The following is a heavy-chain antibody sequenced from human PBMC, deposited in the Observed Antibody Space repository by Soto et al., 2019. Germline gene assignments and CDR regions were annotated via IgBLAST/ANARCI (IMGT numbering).Heavy chain of an antibody. V-gene: IGHV4-59*08. Sequence: SETLSLTCTVSGGSISSHYWSWIRRPPGKGLEWIGYIDYSGSKNYNPSLRSRVTISADTSSNQFSLNLSSVTAADTAVYYCARHVGLAKPLASWGRGTLVTVSS. CDR3: ARHVGLAKPLAS. J-gene: IGHJ4*02. CDR1: GGSISSHY. CDR2: IDYSGSK.